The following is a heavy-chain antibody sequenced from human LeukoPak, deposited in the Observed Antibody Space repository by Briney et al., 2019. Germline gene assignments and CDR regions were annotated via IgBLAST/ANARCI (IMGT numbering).Heavy chain of an antibody. D-gene: IGHD4-23*01. J-gene: IGHJ4*02. Sequence: SVKVSCKASGGTFSSYAISWVRQAPGQGLEWMVGIIPIFGTANYAQKFQGRVTITADESTSTAYMELSSLRSEDTAVYYCARETYGGNPYYFDYWGQGTLVTVSS. CDR1: GGTFSSYA. CDR2: IIPIFGTA. V-gene: IGHV1-69*01. CDR3: ARETYGGNPYYFDY.